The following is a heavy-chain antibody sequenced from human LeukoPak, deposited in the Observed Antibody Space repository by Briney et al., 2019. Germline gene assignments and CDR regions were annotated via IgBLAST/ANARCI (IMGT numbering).Heavy chain of an antibody. V-gene: IGHV4-59*01. CDR2: IYYSGST. CDR3: ARDPSVGSQGVFGFDP. J-gene: IGHJ5*02. D-gene: IGHD3-10*01. Sequence: PSETLSLTCTVSGGSIGSYYWSWIRQPPGKGLEWIGYIYYSGSTNYNPSLKSRVTISVDTSKNQFSLKLSSVTAADTAVYYCARDPSVGSQGVFGFDPWGQGTLVTVFS. CDR1: GGSIGSYY.